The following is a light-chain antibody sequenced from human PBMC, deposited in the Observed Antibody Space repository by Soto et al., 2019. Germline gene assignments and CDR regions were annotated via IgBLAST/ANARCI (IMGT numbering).Light chain of an antibody. CDR1: QSVSSSY. J-gene: IGKJ4*01. Sequence: EIVLTQSPGTLSLSPGERATLSCRASQSVSSSYLAWYQQKPGQAPRLLIYGASSRATGIPDRFSGSGSATDFTLSISRLELEDFGVYYCQQYGSSPRVTFGGGTKVEIK. CDR2: GAS. CDR3: QQYGSSPRVT. V-gene: IGKV3-20*01.